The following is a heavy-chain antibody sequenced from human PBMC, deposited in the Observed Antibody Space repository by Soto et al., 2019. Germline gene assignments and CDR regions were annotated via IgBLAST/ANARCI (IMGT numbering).Heavy chain of an antibody. CDR1: GGTFSSYA. V-gene: IGHV1-69*13. Sequence: GASVKVSCKASGGTFSSYAISWVRQAPGQGLEWMGGIIPIFGTANYAQKFQGRVTITADESTSTAYMELSSLRSEDTAVYYCASPSIAAHPAAFDIWGQGTMVTVSS. CDR3: ASPSIAAHPAAFDI. J-gene: IGHJ3*02. CDR2: IIPIFGTA. D-gene: IGHD6-6*01.